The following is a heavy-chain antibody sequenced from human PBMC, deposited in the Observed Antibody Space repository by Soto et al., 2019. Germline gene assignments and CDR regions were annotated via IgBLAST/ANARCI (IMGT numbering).Heavy chain of an antibody. CDR1: GFSLSTSEVG. D-gene: IGHD3-16*01. V-gene: IGHV2-5*02. CDR2: IYWDGDK. CDR3: AHRSVRRGVRYDSYY. Sequence: QITLKESGPTLVKPTQTLTLTCTFYGFSLSTSEVGVGWIRQPPGKALEWLALIYWDGDKRYSPSLKNRLTINKDAYKNQEVLTLTIMDPVDTATYYCAHRSVRRGVRYDSYYWGQGTLVTVSS. J-gene: IGHJ4*02.